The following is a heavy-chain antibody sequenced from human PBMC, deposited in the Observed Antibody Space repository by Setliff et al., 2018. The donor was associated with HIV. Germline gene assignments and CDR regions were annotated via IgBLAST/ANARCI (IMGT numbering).Heavy chain of an antibody. J-gene: IGHJ5*02. CDR1: GYTLTELS. Sequence: GASVKVSCKVSGYTLTELSMHWVRQAPGKGLEWMGGSDPEDGNKMYAQKLQGRVTMTEDTSTDTAYMELSSLRSEDTAVYYCATGRLSGSGSPIYNWFDPWGQGTLVTGS. CDR2: SDPEDGNK. D-gene: IGHD3-10*01. V-gene: IGHV1-24*01. CDR3: ATGRLSGSGSPIYNWFDP.